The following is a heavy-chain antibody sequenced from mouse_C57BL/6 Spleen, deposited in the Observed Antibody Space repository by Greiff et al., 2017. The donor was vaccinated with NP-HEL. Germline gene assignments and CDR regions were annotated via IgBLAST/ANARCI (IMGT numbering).Heavy chain of an antibody. J-gene: IGHJ2*01. CDR3: ARVYYLDY. CDR1: GFTFSSYA. V-gene: IGHV5-4*03. Sequence: EVKLMESGGGLVKPGGSLKLSCAASGFTFSSYAMSWVRQTPDKRLEWVATISDGGSYTYYPDNVKGRFTISRDNAKNNLYLQMSHLKSEDTAMYYCARVYYLDYWGQGTTLTVSS. CDR2: ISDGGSYT.